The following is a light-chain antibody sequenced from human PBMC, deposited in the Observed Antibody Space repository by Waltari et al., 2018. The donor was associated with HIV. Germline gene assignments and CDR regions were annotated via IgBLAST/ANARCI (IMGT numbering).Light chain of an antibody. CDR3: QAWDANRVI. CDR1: KLADKF. CDR2: HNS. J-gene: IGLJ2*01. Sequence: TQPPSVSVSSGQPASITCSGEKLADKFPCWYQKKPGQPPILLVSHNSRRPSGVPERFSASQSANTATLTIRGAQPLDESEYFCQAWDANRVIFGGGTTLTVL. V-gene: IGLV3-1*01.